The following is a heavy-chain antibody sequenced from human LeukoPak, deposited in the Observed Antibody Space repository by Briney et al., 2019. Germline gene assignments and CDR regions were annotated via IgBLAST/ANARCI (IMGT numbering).Heavy chain of an antibody. J-gene: IGHJ4*02. V-gene: IGHV4-59*01. Sequence: SETLSLTCTVSTGSISSYCWSWIRQPPGKGLEWIGYISYSGSTNYNPSLKSRVTISVDTSKNQFSLKLSSVTAADTAVYYCARGRYCSSTTCYLFDYWGQGTLVTVSS. CDR2: ISYSGST. CDR1: TGSISSYC. CDR3: ARGRYCSSTTCYLFDY. D-gene: IGHD2-2*01.